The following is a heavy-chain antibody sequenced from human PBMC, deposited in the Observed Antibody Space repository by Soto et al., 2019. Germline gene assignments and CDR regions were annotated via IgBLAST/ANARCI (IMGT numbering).Heavy chain of an antibody. V-gene: IGHV4-30-4*01. D-gene: IGHD3-22*01. J-gene: IGHJ4*02. Sequence: TSETLSLTCTVSGGSISSGDYYWSWIRQPPGKGLEWIGYIYYSGSTYYNPSLKSRVTISVDTSKNQFSLKLSSVTAADTAVYYCARGSYYYDSTGYHFDYWGQGTLVTVSS. CDR2: IYYSGST. CDR3: ARGSYYYDSTGYHFDY. CDR1: GGSISSGDYY.